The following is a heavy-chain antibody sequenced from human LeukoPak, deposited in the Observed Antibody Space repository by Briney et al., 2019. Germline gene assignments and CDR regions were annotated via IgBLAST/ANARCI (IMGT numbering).Heavy chain of an antibody. CDR3: AKDPEGGYCSSTSCPTGVDY. D-gene: IGHD2-2*01. J-gene: IGHJ4*02. Sequence: PGGSLRLSCAASGFTFSSYAMSWVRQAPGKGLEWVSAISGSGGSTYYADSVKGRFTISRDNSKNTLYLQMNSLRAEDTAVYYCAKDPEGGYCSSTSCPTGVDYWGQGTLVTVSS. CDR1: GFTFSSYA. CDR2: ISGSGGST. V-gene: IGHV3-23*01.